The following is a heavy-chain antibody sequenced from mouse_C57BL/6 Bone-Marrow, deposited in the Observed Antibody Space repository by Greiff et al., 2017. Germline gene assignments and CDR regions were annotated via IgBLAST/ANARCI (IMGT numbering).Heavy chain of an antibody. CDR1: GYTFTSYT. D-gene: IGHD2-2*01. CDR2: INPSSGYT. V-gene: IGHV1-4*01. CDR3: ARVYYGYDGFAY. Sequence: QVQLQQSGAELARPGASVTMSCKASGYTFTSYTMHWVKQRPGQGLEWIGYINPSSGYTKYNQKFKDKATLTADKSSSTAYMQLSSLTSEDSAVYYGARVYYGYDGFAYWGQGTLVTVSA. J-gene: IGHJ3*01.